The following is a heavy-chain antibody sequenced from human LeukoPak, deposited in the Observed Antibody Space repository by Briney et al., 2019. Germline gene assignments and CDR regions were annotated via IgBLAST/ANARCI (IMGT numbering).Heavy chain of an antibody. CDR3: AKDPNGDYIGAFDF. J-gene: IGHJ3*01. CDR1: AFSFSKFA. Sequence: GGSLRLSCAASAFSFSKFALIWVRQAPGKGLEWVSAITANGGYTLYADAVKGRFTVSRDNSKNTLYLQINSLRPEDTAMYYCAKDPNGDYIGAFDFWGQGTMVTASS. D-gene: IGHD4-17*01. V-gene: IGHV3-23*01. CDR2: ITANGGYT.